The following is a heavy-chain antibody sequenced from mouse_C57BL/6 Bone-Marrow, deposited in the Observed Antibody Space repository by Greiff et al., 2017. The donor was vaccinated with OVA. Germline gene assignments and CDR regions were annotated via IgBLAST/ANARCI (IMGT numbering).Heavy chain of an antibody. V-gene: IGHV1-42*01. CDR2: INPSTGGT. Sequence: VHVKQSGPELVKPGASVKISCKASGYSFTGYYMNWVKQSPEKSLEWIGEINPSTGGTTYNQKFKAKATLTVDKSSSTAYMQLKSLTSEDSAVYYCARRRLRPHFDYWGQGTTLTVSS. D-gene: IGHD2-4*01. CDR3: ARRRLRPHFDY. J-gene: IGHJ2*01. CDR1: GYSFTGYY.